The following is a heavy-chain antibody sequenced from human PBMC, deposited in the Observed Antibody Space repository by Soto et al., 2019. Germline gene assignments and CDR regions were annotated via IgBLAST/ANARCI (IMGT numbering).Heavy chain of an antibody. D-gene: IGHD5-18*01. Sequence: QVHLVQSGAELKKPGSSVKVSCKASGGTFSSHAITWVRLAPGQGLEWMGGIIPIFGTANYAQKFQGRVTITADEPSYTAYMELSSLRSDDTAVYYCARVSGAAVVSGAPYYYYGMEVWGQGTAVSVSS. CDR3: ARVSGAAVVSGAPYYYYGMEV. CDR2: IIPIFGTA. J-gene: IGHJ6*02. CDR1: GGTFSSHA. V-gene: IGHV1-69*01.